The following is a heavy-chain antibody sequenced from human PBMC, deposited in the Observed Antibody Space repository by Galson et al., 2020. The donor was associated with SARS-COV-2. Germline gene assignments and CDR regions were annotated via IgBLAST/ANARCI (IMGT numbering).Heavy chain of an antibody. J-gene: IGHJ3*02. CDR3: AKDRFPAGDSDDEAFDI. CDR2: ISGSGGVRT. V-gene: IGHV3-23*01. CDR1: GFTFSNYV. D-gene: IGHD7-27*01. Sequence: GGSLRLSCAGSGFTFSNYVMSWVRQAPGNGLEWVSAISGSGGVRTSYADSVRGRFTISRDNSKKTLFLQMNSLRAEDTAVYYCAKDRFPAGDSDDEAFDIWGQGTMVTVSS.